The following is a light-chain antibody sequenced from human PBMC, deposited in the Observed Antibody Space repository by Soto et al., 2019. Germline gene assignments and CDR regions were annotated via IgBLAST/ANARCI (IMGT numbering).Light chain of an antibody. V-gene: IGLV2-8*01. CDR3: SSFASSNTWV. Sequence: QSARPQPPSASGSPGQSVTISCTGTSSDVGAYNYVSWYQQHAGKAPKLVIYEVTKRPSGVPDRFSGSKSANTASLTVSGLQAEDEADYYCSSFASSNTWVFGGGTKLT. J-gene: IGLJ3*02. CDR1: SSDVGAYNY. CDR2: EVT.